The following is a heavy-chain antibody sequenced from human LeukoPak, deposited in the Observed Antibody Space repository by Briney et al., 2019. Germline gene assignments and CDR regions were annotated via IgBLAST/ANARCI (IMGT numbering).Heavy chain of an antibody. D-gene: IGHD3-22*01. CDR2: IKQDGSEK. J-gene: IGHJ4*02. V-gene: IGHV3-7*03. Sequence: GGSLRLSCAASGFTVSSNYMSWVRQAPGKGLEWVANIKQDGSEKYYVDSVKGRFTISRDSAKNSLYLQMNSLRAEDTAVYYCARDLTPGYYYDSSGYYLGYWGQGTLVTVSS. CDR3: ARDLTPGYYYDSSGYYLGY. CDR1: GFTVSSNY.